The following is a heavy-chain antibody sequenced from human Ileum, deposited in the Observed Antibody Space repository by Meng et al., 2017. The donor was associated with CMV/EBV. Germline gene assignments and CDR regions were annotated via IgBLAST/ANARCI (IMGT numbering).Heavy chain of an antibody. CDR1: SISSSNW. CDR2: IYHSGST. Sequence: SISSSNWWSWVRQPPGKGLEWIGEIYHSGSTNYNPSLKSRVTISVDKSKNQFSLKLSSVTAADTAVYYCARRGCSSTSCYNWYFDLWGRGTLVTVSS. CDR3: ARRGCSSTSCYNWYFDL. V-gene: IGHV4-4*02. J-gene: IGHJ2*01. D-gene: IGHD2-2*02.